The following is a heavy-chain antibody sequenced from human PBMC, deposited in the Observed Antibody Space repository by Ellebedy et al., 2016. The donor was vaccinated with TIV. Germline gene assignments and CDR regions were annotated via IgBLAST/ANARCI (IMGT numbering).Heavy chain of an antibody. D-gene: IGHD2-2*01. CDR2: IKSKTDGGTT. Sequence: GGSLRLSXAASGFTFSNAWMNWVRQAPGKGLEWVGRIKSKTDGGTTDYAAPVKGRFTISRDDSKNTVYLQMNSLKTEDTAVYYGTTNHCSSTSCYDYWGQGTLITVSS. CDR1: GFTFSNAW. J-gene: IGHJ4*02. V-gene: IGHV3-15*07. CDR3: TTNHCSSTSCYDY.